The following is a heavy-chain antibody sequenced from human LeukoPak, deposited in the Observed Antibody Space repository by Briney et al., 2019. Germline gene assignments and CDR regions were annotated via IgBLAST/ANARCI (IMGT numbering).Heavy chain of an antibody. D-gene: IGHD4-17*01. CDR3: ARSFYDYGDYWGLPRYYFDY. Sequence: QPGGSLRLSCAASGFTFSSYWMSWVRQAPGKGLEWVANIKQDGSEKYYVDSVKGRFTISRDNAKNSLYLQMNSLRAEDTAVYYCARSFYDYGDYWGLPRYYFDYWGQGTLVTVSS. V-gene: IGHV3-7*01. CDR1: GFTFSSYW. J-gene: IGHJ4*02. CDR2: IKQDGSEK.